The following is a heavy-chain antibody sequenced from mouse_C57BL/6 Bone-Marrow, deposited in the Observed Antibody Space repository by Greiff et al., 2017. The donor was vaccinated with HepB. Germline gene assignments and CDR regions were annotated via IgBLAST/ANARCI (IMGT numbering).Heavy chain of an antibody. CDR3: ARDYYGAYAMDY. D-gene: IGHD1-1*01. Sequence: VKLVESGPELVKPGASVKISCKASGYAFSSSWMNWVKQRPGKGLEWIGRIYPGDGDTNYNGKFKGKATLTADKSSSTAYMQLSSLTSEDSAVYFCARDYYGAYAMDYWGQGTSVTVSS. J-gene: IGHJ4*01. CDR2: IYPGDGDT. V-gene: IGHV1-82*01. CDR1: GYAFSSSW.